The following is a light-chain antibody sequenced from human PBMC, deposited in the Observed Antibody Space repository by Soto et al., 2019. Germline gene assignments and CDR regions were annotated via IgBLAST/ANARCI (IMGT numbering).Light chain of an antibody. CDR2: EVN. Sequence: QSALTQPRSVSGSPGQSVTISCTGTRGDVGGSNFVSWYQHHPGKAPKLIIVEVNKRPSGVPDRFSGSRSGNAASLTISGLQTEDEADYYCCSYVGGIRWVFGGGTKLTVL. CDR3: CSYVGGIRWV. CDR1: RGDVGGSNF. V-gene: IGLV2-11*01. J-gene: IGLJ3*02.